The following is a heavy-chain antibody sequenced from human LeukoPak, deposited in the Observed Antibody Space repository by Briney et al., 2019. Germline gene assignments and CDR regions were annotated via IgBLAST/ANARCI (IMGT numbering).Heavy chain of an antibody. CDR3: ARFSKITRGDWGDAFDI. D-gene: IGHD2-21*01. V-gene: IGHV4-34*01. J-gene: IGHJ3*02. CDR2: INGGGST. CDR1: GGSFSDYF. Sequence: SETLSLTCSVYGGSFSDYFWGWIRQAPGEGLEWIGEINGGGSTNYNPAFMTRVVVTVDRSKNDFSLTMNFVTAADTAVYYCARFSKITRGDWGDAFDIWGQGTTVIVSS.